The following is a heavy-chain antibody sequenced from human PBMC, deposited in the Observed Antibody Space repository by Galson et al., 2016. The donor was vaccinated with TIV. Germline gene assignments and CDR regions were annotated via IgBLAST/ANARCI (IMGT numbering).Heavy chain of an antibody. CDR3: AKDRGSYEAFDY. J-gene: IGHJ4*02. V-gene: IGHV3-23*01. D-gene: IGHD5-12*01. Sequence: LRLSCAATGFRFYEFEMSWVRQAPGKGLEWVSAISAGATNKYYADPVKGRFTVSRDNSDNTLFLHMDRLKVEDTAMYYCAKDRGSYEAFDYWGQGVLVTVSS. CDR2: ISAGATNK. CDR1: GFRFYEFE.